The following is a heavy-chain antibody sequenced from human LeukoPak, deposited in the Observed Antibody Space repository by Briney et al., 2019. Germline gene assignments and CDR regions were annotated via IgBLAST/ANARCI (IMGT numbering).Heavy chain of an antibody. CDR1: GFTFSSYE. V-gene: IGHV3-48*03. CDR2: ISSSGSTI. J-gene: IGHJ4*02. D-gene: IGHD3-10*01. CDR3: ARDRDGFDY. Sequence: GGSLRLSCAASGFTFSSYEMNWVRQAPGKGLEWVSYISSSGSTIYYADSVKGRFTISRDNAKNSLYLQMNSLRAEDTAIYYCARDRDGFDYWGQGTLVTVSS.